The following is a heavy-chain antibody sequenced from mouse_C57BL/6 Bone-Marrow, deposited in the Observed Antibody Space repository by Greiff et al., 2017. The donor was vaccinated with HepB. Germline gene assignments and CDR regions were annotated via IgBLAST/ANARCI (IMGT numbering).Heavy chain of an antibody. CDR2: ISDGGSYT. CDR1: GFTFSSYA. J-gene: IGHJ4*01. D-gene: IGHD2-5*01. Sequence: EVKLVESGGGLVKPGGSLKLSCAASGFTFSSYAMSWVRQTPEKRLEWVATISDGGSYTYYPDNVKGRFTISRDNAKNNLYLQMSHLKSEDTAMYYCARDRAYYSNYVPYYYAMDYWGQGTSVTVSS. CDR3: ARDRAYYSNYVPYYYAMDY. V-gene: IGHV5-4*01.